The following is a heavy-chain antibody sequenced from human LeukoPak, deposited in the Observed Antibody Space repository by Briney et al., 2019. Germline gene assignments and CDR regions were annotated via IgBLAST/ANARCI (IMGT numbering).Heavy chain of an antibody. V-gene: IGHV1-2*02. CDR1: GGTFSSYA. CDR3: ARDSSSRKNNWFDP. D-gene: IGHD6-13*01. Sequence: ASVKVSCKASGGTFSSYAISWVRQAPGQGLEWMGWINPNSGGTNYAQKFQGRVTMTGDTSISTAYMELSRLRSDDTAVYYCARDSSSRKNNWFDPWGQGTLVTVSS. CDR2: INPNSGGT. J-gene: IGHJ5*02.